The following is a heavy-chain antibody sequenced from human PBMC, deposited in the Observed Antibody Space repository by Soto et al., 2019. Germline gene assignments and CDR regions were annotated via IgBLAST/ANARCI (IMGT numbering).Heavy chain of an antibody. D-gene: IGHD5-12*01. CDR2: ISPDNGNT. CDR3: ARALGYSGYAGMDV. CDR1: GYTFTIYG. V-gene: IGHV1-18*01. J-gene: IGHJ6*02. Sequence: EASVKVSCKASGYTFTIYGINWVRQAPGQGLEWMGWISPDNGNTNYAQKLQGRVTMTTDTSTSTAYMELTSLRSDDTAVYYCARALGYSGYAGMDVWGQGTTVTVSS.